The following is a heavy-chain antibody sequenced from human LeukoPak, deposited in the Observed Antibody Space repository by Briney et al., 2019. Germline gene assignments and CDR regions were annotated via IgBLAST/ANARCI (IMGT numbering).Heavy chain of an antibody. CDR1: GGSFSGYY. Sequence: SETLSLTCAVYGGSFSGYYWSWIRQPPGKGLEWIGEINHSGSTNYNPSLKSRVTISVDTSKNQFSLKLSSVTAADTAVYYCARFTVTTSPLGKGFDYWGQGTLVTVSS. V-gene: IGHV4-34*01. CDR3: ARFTVTTSPLGKGFDY. J-gene: IGHJ4*02. CDR2: INHSGST. D-gene: IGHD4-17*01.